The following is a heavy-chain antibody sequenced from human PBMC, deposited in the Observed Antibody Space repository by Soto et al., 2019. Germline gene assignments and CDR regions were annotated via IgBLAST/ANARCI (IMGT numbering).Heavy chain of an antibody. CDR2: ISYDGDNK. V-gene: IGHV3-30-3*01. Sequence: QVQLVESGGGVVQPGRSLRLSCAASGFTFRYHALNLVRQAPGKGLEWVAVISYDGDNKYIAESVKGRFTISRDNSKNTVSLQMNSLRAEDTAMYFCARGTTTSAFSAMDVWGQGTTVTVSS. J-gene: IGHJ6*02. CDR1: GFTFRYHA. D-gene: IGHD1-1*01. CDR3: ARGTTTSAFSAMDV.